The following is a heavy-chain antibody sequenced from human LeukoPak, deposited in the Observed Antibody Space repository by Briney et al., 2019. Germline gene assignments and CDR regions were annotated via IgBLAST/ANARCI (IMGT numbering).Heavy chain of an antibody. CDR1: GLTISNNW. J-gene: IGHJ4*02. V-gene: IGHV3-20*01. CDR3: ARKGLGGELGGFDS. CDR2: TNRRGDIT. Sequence: PGGSLRLSCADSGLTISNNWMSWVRQAPGKGLEWVSGTNRRGDITGYADFVKGRFTISRDNAKNSLYLQMNSLRVEDTALYHCARKGLGGELGGFDSWGQGTLVTVSS. D-gene: IGHD1-7*01.